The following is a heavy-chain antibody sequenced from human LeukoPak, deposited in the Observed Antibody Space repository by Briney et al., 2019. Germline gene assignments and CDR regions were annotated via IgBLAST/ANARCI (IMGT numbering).Heavy chain of an antibody. Sequence: GGSLRLSCVASGFTFTVYIMHWVRQAPGKGLEWVTVISYYGTIEYYADSVKGRFTISKNNSKNRLYLQMNSLRTEDTAVYFCARGGQQMSDAMDVWGQGTTVTVSS. D-gene: IGHD6-13*01. V-gene: IGHV3-30-3*01. CDR1: GFTFTVYI. J-gene: IGHJ6*02. CDR3: ARGGQQMSDAMDV. CDR2: ISYYGTIE.